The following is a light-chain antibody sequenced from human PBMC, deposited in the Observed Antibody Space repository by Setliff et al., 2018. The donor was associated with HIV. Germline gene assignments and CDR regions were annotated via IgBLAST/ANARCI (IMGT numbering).Light chain of an antibody. J-gene: IGLJ1*01. V-gene: IGLV2-14*01. CDR2: EVR. CDR3: SSYTSSTTRV. Sequence: QSVLTQAASVSGSPGQSITISCTGSSSDVGGYNYVSWDQQHPGKAPKLMIYEVRNRPSGVSNRFSGSKSGNTASLTISGLQAEDEADYYCSSYTSSTTRVFGTGTKSPS. CDR1: SSDVGGYNY.